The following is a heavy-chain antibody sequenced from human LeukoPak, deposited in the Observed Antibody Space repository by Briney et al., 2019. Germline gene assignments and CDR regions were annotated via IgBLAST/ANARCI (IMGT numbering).Heavy chain of an antibody. Sequence: PGGSLRLSCAASGFTFSSYGMSWVRQAPGKGLEWVSGTSGSGGSTYYADSVKGRFTISRDNSKNTLYLQMNSLRAEDTAVYYCARQLWPDYWGQGTLVTVSS. CDR3: ARQLWPDY. D-gene: IGHD5-18*01. CDR1: GFTFSSYG. V-gene: IGHV3-23*01. CDR2: TSGSGGST. J-gene: IGHJ4*02.